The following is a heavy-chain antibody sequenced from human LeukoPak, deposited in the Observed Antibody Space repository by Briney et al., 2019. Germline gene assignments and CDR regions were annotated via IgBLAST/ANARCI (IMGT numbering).Heavy chain of an antibody. CDR2: MNPNSGNT. J-gene: IGHJ5*02. D-gene: IGHD3-9*01. Sequence: ASVKLSCKSSGYTFTNYDISWMRKATGQGLEWMGWMNPNSGNTGYAQKFQGRVTITRNTSISTAYMELSSLRSEDTAVYYCAGDLRYFDWSSFDPWGQGTLVTVSS. V-gene: IGHV1-8*01. CDR3: AGDLRYFDWSSFDP. CDR1: GYTFTNYD.